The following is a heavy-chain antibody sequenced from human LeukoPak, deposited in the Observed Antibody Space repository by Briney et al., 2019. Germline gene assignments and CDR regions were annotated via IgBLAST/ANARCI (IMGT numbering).Heavy chain of an antibody. Sequence: GESLRLSCAASEFTFNSYAMNWVRQAPGKGLEWVSTISGSGDTTYYADSVRGRFTISRDKSKNTVFLQMNSLRADDTAVYYCAKALRAGHRPVYTYYYMDVWGKGTTVTVS. CDR2: ISGSGDTT. CDR1: EFTFNSYA. CDR3: AKALRAGHRPVYTYYYMDV. V-gene: IGHV3-23*01. D-gene: IGHD5/OR15-5a*01. J-gene: IGHJ6*03.